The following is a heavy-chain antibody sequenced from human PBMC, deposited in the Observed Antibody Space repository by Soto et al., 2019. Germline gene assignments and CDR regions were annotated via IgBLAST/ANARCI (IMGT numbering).Heavy chain of an antibody. Sequence: EVQLVESGGGLVKPGGSLRLSCADSGVTFSNYTMNWVHQAPGKGLEWVSSISRSSRNIYYADSLKGRFTISRDNAKNALYLQMNSLRAEDTAVYYCARDLKVAGTNSFYYYGMDVWGQGTTVTVSS. J-gene: IGHJ6*02. CDR2: ISRSSRNI. CDR1: GVTFSNYT. V-gene: IGHV3-21*01. D-gene: IGHD6-19*01. CDR3: ARDLKVAGTNSFYYYGMDV.